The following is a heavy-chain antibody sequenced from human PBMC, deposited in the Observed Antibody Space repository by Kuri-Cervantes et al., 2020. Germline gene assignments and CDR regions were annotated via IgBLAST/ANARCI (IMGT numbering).Heavy chain of an antibody. CDR1: GGSFSGYY. J-gene: IGHJ4*02. V-gene: IGHV4-34*01. CDR2: INHSGST. CDR3: ARDRAAAGREGLGY. D-gene: IGHD6-13*01. Sequence: GSLRLSCAVYGGSFSGYYWSWIRQPPGKGLEWIGEINHSGSTNYNPSLKSRVTISVDTSKNQFSLKLTSVTAADTAVYYCARDRAAAGREGLGYWGQGTLVTVSS.